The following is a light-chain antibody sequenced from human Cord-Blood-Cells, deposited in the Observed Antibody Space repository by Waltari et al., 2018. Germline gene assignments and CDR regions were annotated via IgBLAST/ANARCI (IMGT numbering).Light chain of an antibody. V-gene: IGLV2-23*01. CDR2: EGS. CDR1: SSDVGSYNL. J-gene: IGLJ3*02. CDR3: CSYAGSSTLV. Sequence: QSALTQPASVSGSPGQSITISCTGTSSDVGSYNLVSLYQQHPGKAPKLRIYEGSKRPSGVSNRFAGSKSGNTASLTISGLQAEDEADYYCCSYAGSSTLVFGGGTKLTVL.